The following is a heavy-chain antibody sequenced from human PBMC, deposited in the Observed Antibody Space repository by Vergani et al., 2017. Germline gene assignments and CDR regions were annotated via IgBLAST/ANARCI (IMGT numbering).Heavy chain of an antibody. Sequence: QVQLVESGGGVVQPGGSLRLSCAASGFTFSSYCMHLVRQAPGKGLEWVAFIRYDGSNKYYANSVKGRFTISRDNSKNTLYLQMNSLRAEDTAVYYCAMSVDSSGYYRTFDYGGQGTLVTVSS. V-gene: IGHV3-30*02. J-gene: IGHJ4*02. D-gene: IGHD3-22*01. CDR2: IRYDGSNK. CDR3: AMSVDSSGYYRTFDY. CDR1: GFTFSSYC.